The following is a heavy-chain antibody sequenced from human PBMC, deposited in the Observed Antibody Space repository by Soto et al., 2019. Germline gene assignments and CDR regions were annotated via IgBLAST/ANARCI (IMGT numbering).Heavy chain of an antibody. V-gene: IGHV4-59*13. D-gene: IGHD6-13*01. J-gene: IGHJ5*02. Sequence: SETLSLTCSVSGASITSFPWSWIRQSPDKGLEWIGYVFYSGSTTYNPSLKSRVTLSIDKSKNQFSLKLTSVTAADTAIYFCARDTYSRQNWFDPWGQGTLVTVSS. CDR3: ARDTYSRQNWFDP. CDR2: VFYSGST. CDR1: GASITSFP.